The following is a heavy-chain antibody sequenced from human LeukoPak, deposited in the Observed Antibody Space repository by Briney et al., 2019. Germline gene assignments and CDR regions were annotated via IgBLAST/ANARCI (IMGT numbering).Heavy chain of an antibody. D-gene: IGHD1-26*01. CDR1: GFTFNTYA. Sequence: GGSLRLSCAASGFTFNTYAMSWVRQAPGKGLEWVSGISASGGSTYYADSVKGRFTISRDNAKNSLFLQMNSLRAEDTAVYYCARDLIVGTTYFDYWGQGTLVTVSS. J-gene: IGHJ4*02. CDR3: ARDLIVGTTYFDY. V-gene: IGHV3-23*01. CDR2: ISASGGST.